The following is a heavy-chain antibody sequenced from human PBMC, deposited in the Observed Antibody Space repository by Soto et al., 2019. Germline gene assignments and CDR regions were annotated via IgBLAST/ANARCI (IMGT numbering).Heavy chain of an antibody. Sequence: EVQLVESGGGLVQPGGSLRLSCAASGFTFSSYSMNWVRQAPGKGLEWVSYISSSSSTIYYADSVKGRFTISRDNAKNSLYLQMNSLRDEDTAGYYCARDPGDYGEYGMDVWGQGTTVTVAS. CDR3: ARDPGDYGEYGMDV. CDR2: ISSSSSTI. J-gene: IGHJ6*02. CDR1: GFTFSSYS. V-gene: IGHV3-48*02. D-gene: IGHD4-17*01.